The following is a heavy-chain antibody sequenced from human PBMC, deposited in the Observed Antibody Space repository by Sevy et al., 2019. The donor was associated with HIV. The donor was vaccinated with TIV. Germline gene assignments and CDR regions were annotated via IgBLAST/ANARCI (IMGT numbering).Heavy chain of an antibody. CDR3: ARGGETPRGFDP. J-gene: IGHJ5*02. CDR1: GGSIRSVYW. D-gene: IGHD3-16*01. V-gene: IGHV4-4*02. Sequence: SESLSLTCAVSGGSIRSVYWWHWVRHPPGKGLEWIGEIYQRGYTNYNPSLKSRVTISVDNFKNQFSLNLYSVTAADTAVYYCARGGETPRGFDPWGQGSLVTVSS. CDR2: IYQRGYT.